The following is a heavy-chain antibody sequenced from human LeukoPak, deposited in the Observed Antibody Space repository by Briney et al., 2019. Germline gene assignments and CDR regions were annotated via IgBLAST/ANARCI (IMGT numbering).Heavy chain of an antibody. CDR2: INHSGST. J-gene: IGHJ4*02. D-gene: IGHD3-22*01. CDR1: GGSFSGYY. Sequence: SETLSLTCAVYGGSFSGYYWSWIRQPPGKGLEWIGKINHSGSTNYNPSLKSRVTISVDTSKNQFSLKLSSVTAADTAVYYCARRDYYDSSGFGNWGQGTLVTVSS. V-gene: IGHV4-34*01. CDR3: ARRDYYDSSGFGN.